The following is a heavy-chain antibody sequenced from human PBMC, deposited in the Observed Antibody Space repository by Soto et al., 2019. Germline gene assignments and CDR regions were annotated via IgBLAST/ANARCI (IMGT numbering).Heavy chain of an antibody. J-gene: IGHJ5*02. D-gene: IGHD6-13*01. CDR2: ISSGSNAI. CDR1: GFTFSDYA. Sequence: PGGSLRLSCAASGFTFSDYAMNWVRQAPGKGLDWISYISSGSNAIYYADSLKGRFTISRDNAKNSLHLQMNSLRAEDTAVYYCTRDASRDSSARGWFDPWGPGTLVTVSS. V-gene: IGHV3-48*01. CDR3: TRDASRDSSARGWFDP.